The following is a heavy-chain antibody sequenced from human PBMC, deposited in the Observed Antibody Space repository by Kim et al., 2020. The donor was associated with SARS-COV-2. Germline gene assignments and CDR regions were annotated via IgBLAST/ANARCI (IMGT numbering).Heavy chain of an antibody. CDR1: GFTFSTYW. CDR2: IKLDASER. J-gene: IGHJ4*02. V-gene: IGHV3-7*01. D-gene: IGHD3-16*01. Sequence: GGSLRLSCAASGFTFSTYWMSWVHQAPGKGLEWVANIKLDASERYFLDSVKGRITISRDNAKNSLYLQMNSLRVEDTAVYYCARGGVPDYWGQGTLVTVSS. CDR3: ARGGVPDY.